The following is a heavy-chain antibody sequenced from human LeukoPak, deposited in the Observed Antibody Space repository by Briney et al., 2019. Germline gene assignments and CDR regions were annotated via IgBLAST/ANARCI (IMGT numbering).Heavy chain of an antibody. D-gene: IGHD4-23*01. CDR3: AVDYGANSPWYFDL. V-gene: IGHV1-24*01. J-gene: IGHJ2*01. CDR2: FDPEDGET. CDR1: GHTLTRLS. Sequence: VASVKVSCTVSGHTLTRLSMHWVRQAPGKGLEWMGGFDPEDGETIYAQNFQGRVAMTKDTSTDTAYMELSSLRSEDTAVYYCAVDYGANSPWYFDLWGRGTLVTVSS.